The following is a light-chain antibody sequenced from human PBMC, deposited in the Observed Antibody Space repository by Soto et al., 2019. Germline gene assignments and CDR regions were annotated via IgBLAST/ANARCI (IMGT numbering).Light chain of an antibody. CDR2: RAS. V-gene: IGKV1-5*03. Sequence: DIPMTQSPSTLSATVGDRVTITCRASQTINTYLAWYQQKPGKAPNLLIYRASILESGVPSRFSGSGSGTEFTLTINSLQPDDFATYYCQHYNDYSYTFGQGTKLEIK. CDR3: QHYNDYSYT. CDR1: QTINTY. J-gene: IGKJ2*01.